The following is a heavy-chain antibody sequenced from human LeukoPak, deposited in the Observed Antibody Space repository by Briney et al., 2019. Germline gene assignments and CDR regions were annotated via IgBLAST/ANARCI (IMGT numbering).Heavy chain of an antibody. Sequence: PGGSLRLSCAASGFTFSSYGMHWVRQAPGKGLEWVAFIRYDGSNKYYADSVKGRFTISRDNSKNTLYLQMNSLRAEDTAVYYCARQYSGSRGAFDYWGQGTLVTVSS. CDR1: GFTFSSYG. D-gene: IGHD1-26*01. J-gene: IGHJ4*02. CDR2: IRYDGSNK. V-gene: IGHV3-30*02. CDR3: ARQYSGSRGAFDY.